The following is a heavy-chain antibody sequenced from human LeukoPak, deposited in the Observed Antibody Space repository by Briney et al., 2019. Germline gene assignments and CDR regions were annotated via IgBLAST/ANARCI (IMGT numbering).Heavy chain of an antibody. J-gene: IGHJ4*02. CDR3: ARGNSQTKSFDY. D-gene: IGHD2-15*01. CDR1: GDSVSGTSVA. V-gene: IGHV6-1*01. Sequence: SQTLSLTCAISGDSVSGTSVAWNWIRHSPSRGLEWLGRTYYRSRRSKEYAVSVKSRLTINTDTSENQFSLQLTSVTPEDTAVYYCARGNSQTKSFDYWGQGTLVTVSS. CDR2: TYYRSRRSK.